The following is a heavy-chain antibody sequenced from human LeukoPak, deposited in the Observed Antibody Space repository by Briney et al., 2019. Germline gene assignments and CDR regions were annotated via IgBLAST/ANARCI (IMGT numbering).Heavy chain of an antibody. CDR1: GFTFSSYA. CDR2: LSGSGGST. Sequence: GGSLRLSCAASGFTFSSYAMSWVRQAPGKGLEWVSALSGSGGSTYYADSVKGRFTISRDNSKNTLYLQMNSLRAEDTAVYYCAKVVPPIYDILTGYYLGVDYWGQGTLVAVSS. V-gene: IGHV3-23*01. J-gene: IGHJ4*02. D-gene: IGHD3-9*01. CDR3: AKVVPPIYDILTGYYLGVDY.